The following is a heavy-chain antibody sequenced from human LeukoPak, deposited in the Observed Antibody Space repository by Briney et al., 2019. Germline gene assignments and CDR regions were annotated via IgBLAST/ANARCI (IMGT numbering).Heavy chain of an antibody. D-gene: IGHD3-10*01. CDR2: MNPNSGNT. V-gene: IGHV1-8*03. J-gene: IGHJ4*02. Sequence: ASVKVSCKASGYTFTGYYMHWVRQAPGQGLEWMGWMNPNSGNTGYAQKFQGRVTITRNTSISTAYMELSSLRSEDTAVYYCARGQGYYGSGSYLYWGQGTLVTVSS. CDR3: ARGQGYYGSGSYLY. CDR1: GYTFTGYY.